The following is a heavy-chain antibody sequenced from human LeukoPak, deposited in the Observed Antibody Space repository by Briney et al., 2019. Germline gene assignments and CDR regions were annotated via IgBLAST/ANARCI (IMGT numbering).Heavy chain of an antibody. D-gene: IGHD6-13*01. CDR1: GYTFTSYD. V-gene: IGHV1-8*01. CDR3: AAVGPGAAAGNRFDP. Sequence: ASVKVSCKASGYTFTSYDINWVRQATGQGLEWMGWMNPNSGNTGYAQKFQGRVTMTEDTSTDTAYMELSSLRSEDTAVYYCAAVGPGAAAGNRFDPWGQGTLVTVSS. J-gene: IGHJ5*02. CDR2: MNPNSGNT.